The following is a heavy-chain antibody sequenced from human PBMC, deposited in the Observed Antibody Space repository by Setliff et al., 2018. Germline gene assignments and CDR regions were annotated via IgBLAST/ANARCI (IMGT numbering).Heavy chain of an antibody. CDR2: INSEGSRT. Sequence: PGGSLRLSCAASGFTFSDHWMHWVRQVPGKGLVWVSRINSEGSRTIYADAVKGRFTISRDNAKKSMDLHTNSLRAEDTAVYYCTRARPGLAVAGPPYSFDYWGQGVLVTVSS. V-gene: IGHV3-74*01. J-gene: IGHJ4*02. CDR1: GFTFSDHW. CDR3: TRARPGLAVAGPPYSFDY. D-gene: IGHD6-19*01.